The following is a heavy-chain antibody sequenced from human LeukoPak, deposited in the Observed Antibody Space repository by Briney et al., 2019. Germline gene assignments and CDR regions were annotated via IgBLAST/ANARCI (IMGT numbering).Heavy chain of an antibody. Sequence: PSETLSLTCAVSGGSISSGGYSWSWIRQPPGKGLEWIGNIYYSGSTYYNPSLKSRVTISVDTSKNQFSLKLSSVTAADTAVYYCARPVHGYLDYWGQGTLVTVSS. CDR2: IYYSGST. CDR1: GGSISSGGYS. J-gene: IGHJ4*02. CDR3: ARPVHGYLDY. V-gene: IGHV4-39*01.